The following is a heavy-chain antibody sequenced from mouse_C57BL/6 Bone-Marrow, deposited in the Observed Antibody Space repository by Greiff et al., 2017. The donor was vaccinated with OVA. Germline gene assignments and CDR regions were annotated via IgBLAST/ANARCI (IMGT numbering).Heavy chain of an antibody. CDR1: GFTFSDFY. V-gene: IGHV7-1*01. D-gene: IGHD3-2*02. Sequence: EVNVVESGGGLVQSGRSLRLSCATSGFTFSDFYMEWVRQAPGKGLEWIAASRNKANDYTTEYSASVKGRFIVSRDTSQSILYLQMNALRAEDTAIYDGARDAGSAGYRGAMGYWGQGTSVTVSS. J-gene: IGHJ4*01. CDR3: ARDAGSAGYRGAMGY. CDR2: SRNKANDYTT.